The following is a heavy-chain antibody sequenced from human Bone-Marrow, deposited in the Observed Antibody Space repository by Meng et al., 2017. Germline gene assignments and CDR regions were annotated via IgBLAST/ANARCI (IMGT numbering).Heavy chain of an antibody. CDR3: AREWDSSSWYWFDP. CDR1: GFTFSSYE. Sequence: GESLKISCTASGFTFSSYEMNWVRQTPGKGLEWVSYITSSGGTIYYADSVKGRFTISRDNAKNSLHLQMNSLRAEDTAVYYCAREWDSSSWYWFDPWGQGTLVTVSS. J-gene: IGHJ5*02. V-gene: IGHV3-48*03. D-gene: IGHD6-13*01. CDR2: ITSSGGTI.